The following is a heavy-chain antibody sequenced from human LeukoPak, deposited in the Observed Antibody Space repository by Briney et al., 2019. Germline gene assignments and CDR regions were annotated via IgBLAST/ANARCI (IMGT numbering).Heavy chain of an antibody. V-gene: IGHV4-39*07. CDR2: IYYSGST. CDR1: GGSISSSSYY. J-gene: IGHJ3*02. CDR3: ARDLIEYCSGGSCFVAHAFDI. Sequence: SETLSLTCTVSGGSISSSSYYWGWIRQPPGKGLEWIGSIYYSGSTYYNPSLKSRVTISVDKSKNQFSLKLSSVTAADTAVYYCARDLIEYCSGGSCFVAHAFDIWGQGTMVTVSS. D-gene: IGHD2-15*01.